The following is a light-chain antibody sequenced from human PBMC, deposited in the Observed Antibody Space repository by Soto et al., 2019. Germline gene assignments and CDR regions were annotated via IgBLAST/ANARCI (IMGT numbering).Light chain of an antibody. CDR3: MQALQTPLT. V-gene: IGKV2-28*01. J-gene: IGKJ4*01. CDR2: LGS. Sequence: DIVMTQSPLSLPVIPGEPASISCRSSQSLLHSNGYNYLDWYLQKPGQSPQLLIYLGSNRASGVPDRFSGSGSGTDFTLKISRVEAEDVGVYYCMQALQTPLTFGGGIKVEIQ. CDR1: QSLLHSNGYNY.